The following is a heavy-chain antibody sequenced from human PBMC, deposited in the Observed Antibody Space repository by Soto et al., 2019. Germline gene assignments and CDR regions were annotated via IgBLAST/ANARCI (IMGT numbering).Heavy chain of an antibody. Sequence: GGSLRLSCAASGFTFSNYAMSWVRQAPGKGLEWVSTFTRSGNTYYADSVKGRFTISRDNSKNTLYLQMNSLRAEDTAVYYCTLALRSKFDYWGQGTLVPVSS. V-gene: IGHV3-23*01. D-gene: IGHD2-21*02. J-gene: IGHJ4*02. CDR2: FTRSGNT. CDR3: TLALRSKFDY. CDR1: GFTFSNYA.